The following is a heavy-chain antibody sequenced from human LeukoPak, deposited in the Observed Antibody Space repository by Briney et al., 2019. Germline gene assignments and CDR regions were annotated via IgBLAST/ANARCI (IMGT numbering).Heavy chain of an antibody. CDR1: GGSISGSNW. CDR2: IYQSGST. D-gene: IGHD3-10*01. Sequence: KPSGTLSLTCAVSGGSISGSNWWSWVRQPPGKGLEWIGEIYQSGSTNYNPSLKSRVTISIDKSKNQFSLSLISVTAADTAVYYCARGEEYGSGTVHFDYWGQGTLVTVSS. J-gene: IGHJ4*02. CDR3: ARGEEYGSGTVHFDY. V-gene: IGHV4-4*02.